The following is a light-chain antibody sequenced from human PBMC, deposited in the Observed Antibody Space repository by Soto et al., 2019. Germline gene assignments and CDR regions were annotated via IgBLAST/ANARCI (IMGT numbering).Light chain of an antibody. CDR2: YDF. J-gene: IGLJ2*01. Sequence: SYVLTQRPSVSVAPEKTASITCGGDNMGDKAVHWYQHRPGQAPVLVIYYDFERPSGIHERFSGTNSGDTATLTISRVEAGDEADYYCQVWDTTNDHPIFGGGTKLTVL. CDR1: NMGDKA. CDR3: QVWDTTNDHPI. V-gene: IGLV3-21*04.